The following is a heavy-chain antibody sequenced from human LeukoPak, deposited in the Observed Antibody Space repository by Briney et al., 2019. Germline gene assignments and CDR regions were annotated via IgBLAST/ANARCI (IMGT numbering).Heavy chain of an antibody. CDR3: AKDGDQTGTTYFDY. J-gene: IGHJ4*02. CDR2: ISRSSGSSI. CDR1: GFTFSSYT. V-gene: IGHV3-48*01. Sequence: GGSLRLSCAASGFTFSSYTMNWVRQAPGKGLEWVSYISRSSGSSIYYADFVKGRFTISRDNSKNTLYLQMNSLRAEDTAVYYCAKDGDQTGTTYFDYWGQGTLVTVSS. D-gene: IGHD1-1*01.